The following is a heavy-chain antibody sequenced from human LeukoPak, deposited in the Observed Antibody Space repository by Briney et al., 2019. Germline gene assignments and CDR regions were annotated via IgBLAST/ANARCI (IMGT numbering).Heavy chain of an antibody. Sequence: SQTLSLTCTVSGGSISSGSYYWSWIRQPAGKGLEWIGRIYTSGSTNYNPSLKSRVTISVDTSKNQFSLKLSSVTAADTAVYYCARATYGSGYYYYYYYMDVWGKGTTVTISS. J-gene: IGHJ6*03. V-gene: IGHV4-61*02. CDR2: IYTSGST. CDR1: GGSISSGSYY. D-gene: IGHD3-10*01. CDR3: ARATYGSGYYYYYYYMDV.